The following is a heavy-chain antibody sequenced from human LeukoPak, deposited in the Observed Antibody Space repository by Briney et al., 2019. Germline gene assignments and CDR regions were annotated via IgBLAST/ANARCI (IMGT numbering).Heavy chain of an antibody. CDR3: VRWYYYDSSGNGNGMDV. J-gene: IGHJ6*02. CDR1: GFTFSSYS. V-gene: IGHV3-21*01. D-gene: IGHD3-22*01. Sequence: PGGSLRLSCAASGFTFSSYSMNWVRQAPGKGLEWVSSISSSSSYIYYADSVKGRLTISRDNAKNSLYLQMNSLRAEDTAVYYCVRWYYYDSSGNGNGMDVWGQGTTVTVSS. CDR2: ISSSSSYI.